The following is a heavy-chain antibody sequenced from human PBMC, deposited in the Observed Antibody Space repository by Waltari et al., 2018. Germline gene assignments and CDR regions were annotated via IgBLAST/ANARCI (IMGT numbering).Heavy chain of an antibody. CDR3: VRDREEYSSGPFDFDY. D-gene: IGHD6-19*01. V-gene: IGHV4-39*07. CDR2: MYYSGST. Sequence: QLQLQESGPGLVKPSETLSLTCTVSGGSISTSSYYWGWIRQPPGKGLEWIGTMYYSGSTYYNPSLKSRVTISVDTSKNQLSLKLSSVTAADTAVYYCVRDREEYSSGPFDFDYWGQGTLVTVSS. J-gene: IGHJ4*02. CDR1: GGSISTSSYY.